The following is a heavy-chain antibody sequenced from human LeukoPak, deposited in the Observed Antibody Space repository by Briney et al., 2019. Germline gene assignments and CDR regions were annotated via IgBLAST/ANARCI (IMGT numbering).Heavy chain of an antibody. D-gene: IGHD1-26*01. CDR3: ARGRGWAWELLGDSAFDI. Sequence: ASVKVSCKASGYTFTSYDINWVRQATGQGLEWMGWMNPNSGNTGYAQKFQGRVTMTRYTSISTAYMELSSLRSEDTAVYYCARGRGWAWELLGDSAFDIWGQGTMVTVSS. CDR1: GYTFTSYD. CDR2: MNPNSGNT. J-gene: IGHJ3*02. V-gene: IGHV1-8*01.